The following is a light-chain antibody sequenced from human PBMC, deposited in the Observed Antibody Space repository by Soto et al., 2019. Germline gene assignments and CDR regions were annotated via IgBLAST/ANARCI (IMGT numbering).Light chain of an antibody. CDR3: QHHDNWPWT. Sequence: MVMTQSPATLSVSPGEGATLSCRASQSIGDNLAWYQQKPGQPPRLLIYGASTRAAGAPARFSGSGSGTEFTLPISSLQSEDFAVYYCQHHDNWPWTFGQGTKVEIK. V-gene: IGKV3-15*01. J-gene: IGKJ1*01. CDR1: QSIGDN. CDR2: GAS.